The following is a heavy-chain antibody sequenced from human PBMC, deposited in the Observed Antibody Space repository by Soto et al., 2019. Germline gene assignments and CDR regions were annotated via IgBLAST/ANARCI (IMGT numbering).Heavy chain of an antibody. CDR3: ARHYGDCIGGNCYHNYWYFDL. V-gene: IGHV4-59*08. J-gene: IGHJ2*01. CDR2: IFYSGST. D-gene: IGHD2-15*01. CDR1: GGSITRNY. Sequence: QVPLQDSGPGLVKPSETRSLPCTVSGGSITRNYWSWIRQSPGKGLEWIGYIFYSGSTNYNPSLKSRVTLSVATSKNQFSLRLSSVNAADTSVYNCARHYGDCIGGNCYHNYWYFDLCVRGALVTVSS.